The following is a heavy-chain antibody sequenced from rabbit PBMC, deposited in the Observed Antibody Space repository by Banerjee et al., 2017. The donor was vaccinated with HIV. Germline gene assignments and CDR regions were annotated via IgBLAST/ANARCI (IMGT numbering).Heavy chain of an antibody. D-gene: IGHD8-1*01. CDR1: GLDFSSSYY. V-gene: IGHV1S45*01. J-gene: IGHJ3*01. Sequence: QEQLVEYGGDLVQPEGSLTLTCKASGLDFSSSYYMCWVRQAPGKGLEWIACIYPGSSGSTYYASWAKGRFTISKTSSTTVTLQMTSLTAADTATYFCARGYGGSSDARLDLWGQGTLVTVS. CDR3: ARGYGGSSDARLDL. CDR2: IYPGSSGST.